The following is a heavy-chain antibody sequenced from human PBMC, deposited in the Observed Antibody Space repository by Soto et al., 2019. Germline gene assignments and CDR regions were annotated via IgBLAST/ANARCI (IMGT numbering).Heavy chain of an antibody. CDR1: GGSVSSGSYY. CDR3: ARQGTYYYDSSGLDY. CDR2: IYYSGST. Sequence: SETLSLTCTVSGGSVSSGSYYWSWIRQPPGKGLEWIGYIYYSGSTNYNPSLKSRVTISVDTSKNQFSLKLSSVTAADTAVYYCARQGTYYYDSSGLDYWGQGTLVTVSS. V-gene: IGHV4-61*01. J-gene: IGHJ4*02. D-gene: IGHD3-22*01.